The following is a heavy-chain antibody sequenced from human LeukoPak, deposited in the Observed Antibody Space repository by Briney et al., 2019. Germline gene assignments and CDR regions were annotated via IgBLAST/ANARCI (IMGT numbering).Heavy chain of an antibody. D-gene: IGHD2-15*01. V-gene: IGHV1-3*01. J-gene: IGHJ6*02. Sequence: GASVKVSCKASGYTFTSYAMHWVRQAPGQRLEWMGWINAGNGNTKYSQKFQGRVTITRDTSASTAYMELSSLRSEDTAVYYCATDYDCSGGSCATMDVWGQGTTVTVSS. CDR3: ATDYDCSGGSCATMDV. CDR1: GYTFTSYA. CDR2: INAGNGNT.